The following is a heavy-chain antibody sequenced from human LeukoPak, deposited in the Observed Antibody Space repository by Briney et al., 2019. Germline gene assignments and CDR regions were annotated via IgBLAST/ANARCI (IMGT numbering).Heavy chain of an antibody. D-gene: IGHD1/OR15-1a*01. CDR1: GFTFNIYA. CDR2: INQDGGTK. CDR3: ARENWTNDF. V-gene: IGHV3-7*01. Sequence: GGSLRLSCAASGFTFNIYAMTWVRQAPGKGLEWVANINQDGGTKYYVDSVKGRFTISRDNAINSVFLQMNSLRAEDTAVYYCARENWTNDFWGQGTLVTVSS. J-gene: IGHJ4*02.